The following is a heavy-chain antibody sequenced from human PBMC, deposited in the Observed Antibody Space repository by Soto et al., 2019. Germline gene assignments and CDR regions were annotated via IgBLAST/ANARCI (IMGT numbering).Heavy chain of an antibody. D-gene: IGHD3-22*01. Sequence: EVQLLESGGGLVQPGGSLRLSCAASGFTFSNYAINWVRQAPGKGLEWVSVISGSGGSTYYADSVKGRFTISRDNSKNTLELQMHSLRAEDTAVYYCAKGSPVGSYYGSSGFDYWGQGTLVTVSS. V-gene: IGHV3-23*01. CDR2: ISGSGGST. CDR3: AKGSPVGSYYGSSGFDY. J-gene: IGHJ4*02. CDR1: GFTFSNYA.